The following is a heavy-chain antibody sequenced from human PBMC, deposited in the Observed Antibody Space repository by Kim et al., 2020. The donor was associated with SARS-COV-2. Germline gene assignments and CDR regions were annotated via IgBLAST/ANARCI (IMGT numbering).Heavy chain of an antibody. Sequence: GGSLRLSCAASGFTFSSYAMSWVRQAPGKGLEWVSAISGSGGSTYYADSVKGRFTISRDNSKNTLYLQMNSLRAEDTAVYYCATHYSGGTSYYYYGMDVWGQGTTVTVSS. CDR3: ATHYSGGTSYYYYGMDV. J-gene: IGHJ6*02. V-gene: IGHV3-23*01. CDR2: ISGSGGST. CDR1: GFTFSSYA. D-gene: IGHD2-15*01.